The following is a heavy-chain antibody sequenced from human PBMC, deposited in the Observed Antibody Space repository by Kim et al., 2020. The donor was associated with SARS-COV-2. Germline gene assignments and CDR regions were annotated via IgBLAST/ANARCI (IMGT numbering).Heavy chain of an antibody. J-gene: IGHJ3*02. Sequence: TLSLTCAVSGGSITSSNWWSWVRQPPGKGLEWIGEIYHSGSTNYNPSLKSRVTISVDKSKNQFSLKLTSVTAADTAVFYCARDGSGSYDAAFHIWGQGTMVTVSS. CDR2: IYHSGST. CDR3: ARDGSGSYDAAFHI. V-gene: IGHV4-4*02. CDR1: GGSITSSNW. D-gene: IGHD1-26*01.